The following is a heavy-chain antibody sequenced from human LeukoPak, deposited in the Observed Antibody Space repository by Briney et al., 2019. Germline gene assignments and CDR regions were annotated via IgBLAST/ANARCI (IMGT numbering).Heavy chain of an antibody. J-gene: IGHJ4*02. V-gene: IGHV3-7*01. D-gene: IGHD5-24*01. Sequence: GGSLRLSCAASGFTFSSYWMSWVRQAPGKGLEWVANIKQDGSEKYYVDSVKGRFTISRDNAKNSLYLQMNSLRAEDTAVYYCARALLHAGRDGYNYYFDYWGQGTLVTVSS. CDR3: ARALLHAGRDGYNYYFDY. CDR1: GFTFSSYW. CDR2: IKQDGSEK.